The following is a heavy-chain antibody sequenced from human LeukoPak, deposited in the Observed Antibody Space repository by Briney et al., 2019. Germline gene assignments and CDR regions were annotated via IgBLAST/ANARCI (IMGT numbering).Heavy chain of an antibody. D-gene: IGHD6-13*01. CDR2: FYSSGNP. CDR1: GASISSYY. CDR3: ARVVAAATYYFDY. V-gene: IGHV4-4*07. J-gene: IGHJ4*02. Sequence: PSETLSLACTVSGASISSYYWTWIRQPAGKGLEWIGRFYSSGNPNYNPSLKSRVTMSIDTSKNQFFLKLTSVTAADTAVYYCARVVAAATYYFDYWGQGTLVTVSS.